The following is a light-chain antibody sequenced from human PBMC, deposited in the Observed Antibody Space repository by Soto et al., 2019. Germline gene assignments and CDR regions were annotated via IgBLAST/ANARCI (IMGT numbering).Light chain of an antibody. Sequence: SYELTQPPSVSMSPGQTATITCSGDKLGDKYACWYQQKPGQSPVLVIYQDSKRPSGIPERFSGSNSGNTATLTISGTQAMDEADYYCQAWDSSTGVFGTGTKLTVL. CDR1: KLGDKY. CDR2: QDS. V-gene: IGLV3-1*01. CDR3: QAWDSSTGV. J-gene: IGLJ1*01.